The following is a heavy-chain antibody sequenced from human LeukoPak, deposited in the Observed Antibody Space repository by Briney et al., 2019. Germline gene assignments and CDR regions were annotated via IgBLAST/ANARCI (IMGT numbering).Heavy chain of an antibody. CDR1: GFTFSSYA. CDR2: ISGSGGST. CDR3: AKGVVPAAYRYYSDY. J-gene: IGHJ4*02. Sequence: GGSLRLSCAASGFTFSSYAMGWVRQAPGKGPGWASSISGSGGSTYYTDSVKGRFTISRDNSKNTLHLRMNSLRAEDTAVYYCAKGVVPAAYRYYSDYWGQGTLVTVSS. V-gene: IGHV3-23*01. D-gene: IGHD2-2*01.